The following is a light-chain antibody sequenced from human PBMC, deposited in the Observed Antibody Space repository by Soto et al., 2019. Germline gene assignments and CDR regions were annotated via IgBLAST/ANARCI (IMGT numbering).Light chain of an antibody. V-gene: IGKV1-39*01. CDR2: AAS. CDR1: QIIASY. CDR3: QQSYTTPRT. Sequence: DIQMTQSPSSLSVFAGDRVTITCRASQIIASYLNWYHQKPGKAPKLLIYAASTLQPGVPSRFSGSGSGTVFTLTINRLQPEDFGTYYCQQSYTTPRTFGQGTKLEIE. J-gene: IGKJ2*01.